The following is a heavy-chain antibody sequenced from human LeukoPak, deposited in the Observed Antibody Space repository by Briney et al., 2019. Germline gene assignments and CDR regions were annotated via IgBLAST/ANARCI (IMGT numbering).Heavy chain of an antibody. CDR2: VNSDGSWT. CDR3: VSFYETN. D-gene: IGHD2-2*01. V-gene: IGHV3-74*01. Sequence: PGGSLGLSCAASGNYWMHWVRQAPGKGLVWVSHVNSDGSWTSHADSVKGRFTISKDSAKNTVYLQMNNLRTEDTAVYYCVSFYETNWGRGTLVTVSS. CDR1: GNYW. J-gene: IGHJ4*02.